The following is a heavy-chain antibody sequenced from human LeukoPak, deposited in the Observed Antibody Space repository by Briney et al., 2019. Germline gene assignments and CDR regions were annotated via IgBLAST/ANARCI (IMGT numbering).Heavy chain of an antibody. CDR2: ISYDGSNK. CDR3: ARGRGVVVPAAIYGMDV. J-gene: IGHJ6*04. V-gene: IGHV3-30*04. Sequence: GRSLRLSCAASGFTFSSYAMHWVRQAPGKGLEWVAVISYDGSNKYYADSVKGRFTISRDNSKNTLYLQMDSLRAEDTAVYYCARGRGVVVPAAIYGMDVWGKGTTVTVSS. CDR1: GFTFSSYA. D-gene: IGHD2-2*01.